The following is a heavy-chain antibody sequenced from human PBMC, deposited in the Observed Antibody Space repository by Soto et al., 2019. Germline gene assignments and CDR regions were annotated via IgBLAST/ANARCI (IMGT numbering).Heavy chain of an antibody. CDR2: MYNTGST. J-gene: IGHJ6*02. Sequence: QVQLQESGPGLVKPSETLSLTCTVSGGSISGYYWSWIRQPPGKGLEWIGYMYNTGSTVYNPSFKCRVTISVDTSKNHFSLKLNSVTAADTAVYYCARDLWGYCGTDCYPLDVWGQGTTVTVSS. CDR1: GGSISGYY. D-gene: IGHD2-21*02. CDR3: ARDLWGYCGTDCYPLDV. V-gene: IGHV4-59*01.